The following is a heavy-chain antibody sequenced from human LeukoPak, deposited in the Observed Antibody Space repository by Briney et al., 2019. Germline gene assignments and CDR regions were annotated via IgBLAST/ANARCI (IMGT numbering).Heavy chain of an antibody. V-gene: IGHV4-39*01. CDR3: ARQSIAARGYYYYMDV. CDR1: GGSISSTSYF. J-gene: IGHJ6*03. Sequence: TSETLSLTCTVSGGSISSTSYFWGWIRQPPGKGLEWIGSIYYSGSTNYNPSLKSPVTMSVDTPKNQFSLKLTSVTAADTAVYYCARQSIAARGYYYYMDVWGKGTTVTVSS. D-gene: IGHD6-6*01. CDR2: IYYSGST.